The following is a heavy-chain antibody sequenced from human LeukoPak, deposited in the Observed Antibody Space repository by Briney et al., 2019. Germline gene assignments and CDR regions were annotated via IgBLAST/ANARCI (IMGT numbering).Heavy chain of an antibody. D-gene: IGHD3-22*01. Sequence: SETLSLTCTVSGGSISSYYWSWIRQPPGKGLEWIGYIYYSGSTNYNPSLKSRVTISADTSKNQFSLKLSSVTAADTAVYYCARGYYYDSSGYYNDNAFEIWGQGTMVTVSS. CDR3: ARGYYYDSSGYYNDNAFEI. CDR1: GGSISSYY. J-gene: IGHJ3*02. CDR2: IYYSGST. V-gene: IGHV4-59*01.